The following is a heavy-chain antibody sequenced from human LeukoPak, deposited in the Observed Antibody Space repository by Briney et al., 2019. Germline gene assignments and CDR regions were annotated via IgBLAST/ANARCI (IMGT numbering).Heavy chain of an antibody. CDR3: ARDSNSGYVLFDY. D-gene: IGHD5-12*01. J-gene: IGHJ4*02. Sequence: SETLSLTCTVSGGSISSYYWSWIRQPPGKGLEWIGYIYYSGSTNCNPSLKGRVTISRDTPKNQFSLKLSSVTAADTAVYYCARDSNSGYVLFDYWGQGTLVTVSS. V-gene: IGHV4-59*12. CDR1: GGSISSYY. CDR2: IYYSGST.